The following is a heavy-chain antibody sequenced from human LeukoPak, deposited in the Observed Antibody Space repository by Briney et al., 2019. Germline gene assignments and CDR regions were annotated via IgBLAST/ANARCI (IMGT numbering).Heavy chain of an antibody. CDR2: INPTSGAT. J-gene: IGHJ3*02. D-gene: IGHD6-13*01. Sequence: GASVKVSCKASGYTFTDYYMHWVRQAPGQGLDWVGWINPTSGATNYAQKFQGRVTMTRDPSISTAYMELRSLRSDDSAVYYCARDKAIAAPADLDVFDIWGQGTMVTVSS. V-gene: IGHV1-2*02. CDR1: GYTFTDYY. CDR3: ARDKAIAAPADLDVFDI.